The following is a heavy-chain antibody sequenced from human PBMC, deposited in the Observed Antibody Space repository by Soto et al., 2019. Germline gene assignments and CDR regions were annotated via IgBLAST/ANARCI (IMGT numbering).Heavy chain of an antibody. CDR3: ARRNSGSYNYWFDP. V-gene: IGHV4-39*01. D-gene: IGHD1-26*01. J-gene: IGHJ5*02. CDR2: IYYSGST. CDR1: GGSISSSDYY. Sequence: PLELLCLSCTVAGGSISSSDYYWGWIRKPPGKGLEWIGSIYYSGSTYYNPSLKSRVTISVDTSKNQFSLKLSSVTAADTAVYYCARRNSGSYNYWFDPWGQGTLVTVSS.